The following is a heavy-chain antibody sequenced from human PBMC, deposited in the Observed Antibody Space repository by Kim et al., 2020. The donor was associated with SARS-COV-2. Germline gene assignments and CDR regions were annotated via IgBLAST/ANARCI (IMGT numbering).Heavy chain of an antibody. J-gene: IGHJ4*02. Sequence: GGSLRLSCAASGFTFSSYAMSWVRQAPGKGLEWVSAISGSGGSTYYADSVKGRFTISRDNSKNTLYLQMNSLRAEDTAVYYCAKDRNDIPPPNIVVVPAALDYWGQGTLVTVSS. CDR3: AKDRNDIPPPNIVVVPAALDY. D-gene: IGHD2-2*01. CDR2: ISGSGGST. V-gene: IGHV3-23*01. CDR1: GFTFSSYA.